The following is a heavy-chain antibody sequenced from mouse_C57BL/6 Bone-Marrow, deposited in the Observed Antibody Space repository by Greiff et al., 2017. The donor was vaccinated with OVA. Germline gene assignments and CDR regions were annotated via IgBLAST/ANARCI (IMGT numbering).Heavy chain of an antibody. D-gene: IGHD2-5*01. CDR2: INYDGSST. V-gene: IGHV5-16*01. J-gene: IGHJ1*03. CDR1: GFTFSDYY. CDR3: ARVGNYSNFYWYFDV. Sequence: EVHLVESEGGLVQPGSSMKLSCTASGFTFSDYYMAWVRQVPEKGLEWVANINYDGSSTYYLDSLKSRFIISRDNAKNILYLQMSSLKSEDTATYYCARVGNYSNFYWYFDVWGTGTTVTVSS.